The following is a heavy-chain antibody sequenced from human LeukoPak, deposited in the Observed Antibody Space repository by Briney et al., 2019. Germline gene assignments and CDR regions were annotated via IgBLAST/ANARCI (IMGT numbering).Heavy chain of an antibody. D-gene: IGHD3-22*01. J-gene: IGHJ1*01. CDR2: IKSKTDGETT. CDR1: GFTFSNAW. V-gene: IGHV3-15*01. Sequence: GGSLRLSCAASGFTFSNAWMSWVRQAPGKGLEWVGRIKSKTDGETTDYAAPVKGRFTISRDDSKNTLYLQMNSLKTEDTAVYYCTTDQTPIYYYDSSGQEYFQHWGQGTLVTVSS. CDR3: TTDQTPIYYYDSSGQEYFQH.